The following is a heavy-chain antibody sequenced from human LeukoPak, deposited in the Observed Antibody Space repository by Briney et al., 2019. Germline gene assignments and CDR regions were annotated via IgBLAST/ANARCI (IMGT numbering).Heavy chain of an antibody. CDR2: IYYSGST. J-gene: IGHJ4*02. V-gene: IGHV4-59*08. CDR3: ARHEKSSGWYYDY. D-gene: IGHD6-19*01. Sequence: SETLSLTCTVSGGSISNYYWSWIRQPPGKGLDWIGYIYYSGSTNYNPSLKSRVTISVDTSRNQFSLKLNSVTAADTAVYYCARHEKSSGWYYDYWGQGTLVTVSS. CDR1: GGSISNYY.